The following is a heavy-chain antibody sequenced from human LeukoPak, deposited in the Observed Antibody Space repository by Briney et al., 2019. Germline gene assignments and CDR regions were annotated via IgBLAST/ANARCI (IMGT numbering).Heavy chain of an antibody. D-gene: IGHD6-19*01. Sequence: SETLSLTCNVSGGSISSYYWSWIRQPPGKGLEWIGYIYYSGSTNYNPSLKSRVTISVDTSKNQFSLKLSSVTAADTAVYYCARGAPSSGCDYWGQGTLVTVSS. CDR1: GGSISSYY. CDR2: IYYSGST. J-gene: IGHJ4*02. V-gene: IGHV4-59*01. CDR3: ARGAPSSGCDY.